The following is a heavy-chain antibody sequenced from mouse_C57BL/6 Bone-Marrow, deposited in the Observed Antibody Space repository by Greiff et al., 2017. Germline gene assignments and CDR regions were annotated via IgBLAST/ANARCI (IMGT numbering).Heavy chain of an antibody. Sequence: QVQLQQSGPELVRPGTSVKMSCKASGYTFTTYCLGWAKQRPGPGLKWIGDSYPGDGYTNYNETFKGKATLTADKSSSTAYMQFSRLTSEDSAIYSCAREVVASDWYFDVWGTGTTVTVSS. V-gene: IGHV1-63*01. CDR2: SYPGDGYT. CDR3: AREVVASDWYFDV. J-gene: IGHJ1*03. D-gene: IGHD1-1*01. CDR1: GYTFTTYC.